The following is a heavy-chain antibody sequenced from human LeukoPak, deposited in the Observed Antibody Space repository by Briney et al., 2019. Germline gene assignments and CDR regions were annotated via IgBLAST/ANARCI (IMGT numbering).Heavy chain of an antibody. Sequence: SETLSLTCTVSGGSISSGSYYWRWIRQPAGKGLEWIGRIYTSGSTNYNPSFKSRVTISVDTSKNQFSLKLSSVTAADTAVYYCARAFRGTIDYWGQGTLVTVSS. V-gene: IGHV4-61*02. CDR1: GGSISSGSYY. J-gene: IGHJ4*02. CDR3: ARAFRGTIDY. D-gene: IGHD3-10*01. CDR2: IYTSGST.